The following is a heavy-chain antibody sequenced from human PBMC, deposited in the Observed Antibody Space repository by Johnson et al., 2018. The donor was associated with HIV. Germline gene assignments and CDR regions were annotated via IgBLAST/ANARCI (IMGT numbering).Heavy chain of an antibody. CDR3: ARDTTSGLDGSSWDGAFDI. J-gene: IGHJ3*02. D-gene: IGHD6-13*01. Sequence: VRLVESGGGLIQPGGSLRLSCAASGFTVSSNYMSWVRQAPGKGLEWVSVIYSGGSTYYADSVRGRFTISRDNSRNTLYLQMNSLRAEETAVYYCARDTTSGLDGSSWDGAFDIWGQGTMVTVSS. CDR2: IYSGGST. CDR1: GFTVSSNY. V-gene: IGHV3-66*03.